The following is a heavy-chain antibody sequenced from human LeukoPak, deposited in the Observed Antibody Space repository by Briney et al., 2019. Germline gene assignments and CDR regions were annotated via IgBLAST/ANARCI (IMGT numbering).Heavy chain of an antibody. J-gene: IGHJ3*02. Sequence: ASVKVSCKASGYTFTSYDINWVRQATGQGLEWMGWMNPNSGNTGYAQKFQGRVTMTRSTSISTAYMELSSLRSEDTAVYYCAREMADSTGWNSFDIWGQGTMVTVSS. D-gene: IGHD6-19*01. CDR3: AREMADSTGWNSFDI. CDR2: MNPNSGNT. V-gene: IGHV1-8*01. CDR1: GYTFTSYD.